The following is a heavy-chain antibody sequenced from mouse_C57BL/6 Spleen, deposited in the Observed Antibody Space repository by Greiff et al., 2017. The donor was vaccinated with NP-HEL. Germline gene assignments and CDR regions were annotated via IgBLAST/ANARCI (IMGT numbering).Heavy chain of an antibody. D-gene: IGHD2-14*01. CDR3: TRSEGNYAMDY. J-gene: IGHJ4*01. Sequence: QVQLQQSGAELVRPGASVTLSCKASGYTFTDYEMHWVKQTPVHGLEWIGAIDPETGGTAYNQKFKGKAILTADKSSSTAYMELRSLTSEDSAVEYCTRSEGNYAMDYWGQGTSVTVSS. V-gene: IGHV1-15*01. CDR1: GYTFTDYE. CDR2: IDPETGGT.